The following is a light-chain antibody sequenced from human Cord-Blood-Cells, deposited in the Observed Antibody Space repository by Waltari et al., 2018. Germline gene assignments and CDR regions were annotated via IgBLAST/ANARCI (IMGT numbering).Light chain of an antibody. J-gene: IGKJ2*01. V-gene: IGKV1-5*03. CDR1: QSISSW. Sequence: DIQMTQSPSTLSASVGDRVTITCRASQSISSWLAWYQQKPGKAPKLLIDKASSLESGVPSRFSGSGSGTEFTLTISSLQPDDFATYYCQQYNSYSTVGQGTKLEIK. CDR2: KAS. CDR3: QQYNSYST.